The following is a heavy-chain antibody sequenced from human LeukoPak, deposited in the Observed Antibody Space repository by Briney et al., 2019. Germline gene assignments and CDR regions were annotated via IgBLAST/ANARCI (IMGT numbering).Heavy chain of an antibody. V-gene: IGHV4-39*01. CDR2: IYYSGST. CDR1: GGFIRSSSYY. J-gene: IGHJ1*01. CDR3: ARTYGDYLSNIQH. D-gene: IGHD4-17*01. Sequence: SETLSLTCTVSGGFIRSSSYYWGWMRQPPGKGLEWIGSIYYSGSTYYNPPLKSRVTISVDTSKNQFSLKLSSVTAADTAVYYCARTYGDYLSNIQHWGQGSLVTVFS.